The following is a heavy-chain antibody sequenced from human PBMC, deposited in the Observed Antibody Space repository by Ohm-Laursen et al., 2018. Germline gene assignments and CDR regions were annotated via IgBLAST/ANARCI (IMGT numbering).Heavy chain of an antibody. D-gene: IGHD5-24*01. Sequence: SETLSLTCTVSGDSISSSRNSWGWIRQPPGKGLEWIGSTCYNDKICYNPSLKSRVTISLDTSKDQFSLKLSSVTAADTAVYYCVSQIVRDGYDNWGQGTLVTASS. J-gene: IGHJ4*02. CDR3: VSQIVRDGYDN. CDR1: GDSISSSRNS. V-gene: IGHV4-39*01. CDR2: TCYNDKI.